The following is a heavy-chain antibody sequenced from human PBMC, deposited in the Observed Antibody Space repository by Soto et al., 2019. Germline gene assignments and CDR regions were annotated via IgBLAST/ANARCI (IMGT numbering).Heavy chain of an antibody. CDR2: IYYSGST. Sequence: SETLSLTCTVSGGSISSYYWSWIRQPPGKGLEWIGYIYYSGSTNYNPSLKSRVTISVDTSKNQFSLKLSSVTAADTAVYYCARGGIAAAGRWRDYYSYGMDVWGQGTTVTVSS. J-gene: IGHJ6*02. V-gene: IGHV4-59*01. CDR1: GGSISSYY. CDR3: ARGGIAAAGRWRDYYSYGMDV. D-gene: IGHD6-13*01.